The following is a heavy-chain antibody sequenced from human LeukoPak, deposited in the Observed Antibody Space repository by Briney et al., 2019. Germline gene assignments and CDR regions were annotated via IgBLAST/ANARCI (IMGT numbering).Heavy chain of an antibody. Sequence: GGSLRLSCAASGFTVSSIHMVWVRQAPGKGLEWVSYISSSGSTIYYADSVKGRFTISRDNAKNSLYLQMNSLRAEDTAVYYCARGGGDPIYYYYGMDVWGQGTTVTVSS. J-gene: IGHJ6*02. CDR3: ARGGGDPIYYYYGMDV. CDR2: ISSSGSTI. V-gene: IGHV3-11*01. D-gene: IGHD2-21*01. CDR1: GFTVSSIH.